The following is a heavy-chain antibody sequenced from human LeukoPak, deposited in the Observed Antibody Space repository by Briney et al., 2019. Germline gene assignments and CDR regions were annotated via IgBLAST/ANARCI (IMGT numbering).Heavy chain of an antibody. Sequence: SETLSLTCTVSGGSISSYYWSWIRQPPGKGLEWIGYIYYSGSTNYNPSLKSRVTISVDTSKNQFSLKLSSVTAADTAVYYCARAGKFGESYDYWGQGTLVTVS. J-gene: IGHJ4*02. CDR2: IYYSGST. V-gene: IGHV4-59*01. D-gene: IGHD3-10*01. CDR3: ARAGKFGESYDY. CDR1: GGSISSYY.